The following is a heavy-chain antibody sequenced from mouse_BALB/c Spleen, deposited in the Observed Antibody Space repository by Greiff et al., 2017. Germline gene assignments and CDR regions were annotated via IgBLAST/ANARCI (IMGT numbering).Heavy chain of an antibody. CDR2: IAPGSGST. J-gene: IGHJ4*01. CDR3: ARSYGNYAMDY. CDR1: GYTFTSYW. Sequence: DLVKPGASVKLSCKASGYTFTSYWINWIKQRPGQGLEWIGRIAPGSGSTYYNEMFKGKATLTVDTSSSTAYIQLSSLSSEDSAVYFCARSYGNYAMDYWGQGTSVTVSS. D-gene: IGHD2-1*01. V-gene: IGHV1S41*01.